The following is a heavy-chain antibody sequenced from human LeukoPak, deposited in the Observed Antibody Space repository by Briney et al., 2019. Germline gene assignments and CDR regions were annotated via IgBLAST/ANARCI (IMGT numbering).Heavy chain of an antibody. V-gene: IGHV4-34*01. CDR1: GGSFSGYY. CDR2: INHSGST. J-gene: IGHJ1*01. CDR3: ARGRSPVTTKVSYFQH. D-gene: IGHD4-17*01. Sequence: SETLSVTCAGYGGSFSGYYWSWIREPPGKGLEWIGEINHSGSTNYNPSLKSRVTILVDTSKNQFSLKLSSVTAADTAVYYCARGRSPVTTKVSYFQHWGQGTLVTVSS.